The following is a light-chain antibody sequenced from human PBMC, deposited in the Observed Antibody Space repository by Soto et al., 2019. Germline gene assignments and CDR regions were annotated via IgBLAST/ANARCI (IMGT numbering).Light chain of an antibody. CDR3: QQRSNWRT. J-gene: IGKJ4*01. CDR2: DAS. Sequence: EIVLTQSPATLSLSPGERATLSCRASQSVSSYLAWYQQKPGQAPRLLIYDASNRATGIPARFSGSRSGTDFTLTISSLEPEDFAVYYCQQRSNWRTFGGGTKVEIK. V-gene: IGKV3-11*01. CDR1: QSVSSY.